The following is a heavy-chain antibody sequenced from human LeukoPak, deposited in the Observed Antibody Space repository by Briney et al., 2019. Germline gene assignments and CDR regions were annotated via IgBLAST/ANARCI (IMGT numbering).Heavy chain of an antibody. V-gene: IGHV1-24*01. CDR1: GYTLTELS. CDR3: ATARIAARPFKRFDP. J-gene: IGHJ5*02. CDR2: FDPEDGGT. D-gene: IGHD6-6*01. Sequence: GASVKVSCKVSGYTLTELSMHWVRQAPGKGLEWMGGFDPEDGGTIYAQKFQGRVTMTEDTSTDTAYMELSSLRSEDTAVYYCATARIAARPFKRFDPWGQGTLVTVSS.